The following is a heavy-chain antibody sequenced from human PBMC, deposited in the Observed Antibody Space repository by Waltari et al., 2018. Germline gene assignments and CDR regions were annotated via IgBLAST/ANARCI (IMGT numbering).Heavy chain of an antibody. CDR1: GGSISSSNW. J-gene: IGHJ6*02. CDR3: ARGAAAGTDYYYGMDV. Sequence: QVQLQESGPGLVKPSGTLSLTCAVSGGSISSSNWWSWVRQPPGKGLEWIGGIYHRGSTNYNTSNKSRVTISVDKTKNQFSLKLSSVTAADTAVYYCARGAAAGTDYYYGMDVWGQGTTVTVSS. D-gene: IGHD6-13*01. CDR2: IYHRGST. V-gene: IGHV4-4*02.